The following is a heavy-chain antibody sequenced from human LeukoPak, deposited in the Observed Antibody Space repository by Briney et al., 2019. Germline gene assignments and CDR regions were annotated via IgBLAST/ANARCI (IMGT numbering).Heavy chain of an antibody. J-gene: IGHJ4*02. V-gene: IGHV1-69-2*01. D-gene: IGHD3-22*01. CDR1: GYTFTDYY. Sequence: ASVKVSCKVSGYTFTDYYMHWVQQAPGKGLEWMGLVDPEDGETIYAEKFQSRVTITADTSTDTAYMELSSLRSEDTAVYYCATDRPSDSSGYNCWGQGTLVTVSS. CDR2: VDPEDGET. CDR3: ATDRPSDSSGYNC.